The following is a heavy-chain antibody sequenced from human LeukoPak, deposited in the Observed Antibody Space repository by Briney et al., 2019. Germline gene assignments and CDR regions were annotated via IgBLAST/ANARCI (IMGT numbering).Heavy chain of an antibody. CDR3: AKDLDGYYDSSGYFDY. D-gene: IGHD3-22*01. V-gene: IGHV3-30*18. CDR2: ISYDGSNK. Sequence: GGSLRLSCAASGFTFNSYGMHWVRQTPGKGLEWVAVISYDGSNKYYADSVKGRFTISRDNSKNTLYLQMNSLRAEDTAVYYCAKDLDGYYDSSGYFDYWGQGTLVTVSS. J-gene: IGHJ4*02. CDR1: GFTFNSYG.